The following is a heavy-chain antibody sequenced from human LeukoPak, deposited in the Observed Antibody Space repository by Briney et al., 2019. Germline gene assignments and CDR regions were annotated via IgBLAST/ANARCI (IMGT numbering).Heavy chain of an antibody. V-gene: IGHV3-48*01. D-gene: IGHD3-3*01. CDR2: ISNSSSTI. CDR3: ARGVQEGFLEWVGDY. Sequence: GGSLRLSCAASGFTFSRYSMNWVRQAPGKGLEWASHISNSSSTIYNADSVKGRFTISRDNAKNSVYLQMNSLRAEDTAVYYCARGVQEGFLEWVGDYWGQGTLVTVSS. J-gene: IGHJ4*02. CDR1: GFTFSRYS.